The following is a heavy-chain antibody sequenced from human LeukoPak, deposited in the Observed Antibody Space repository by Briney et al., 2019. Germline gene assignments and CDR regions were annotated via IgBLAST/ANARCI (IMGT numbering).Heavy chain of an antibody. V-gene: IGHV3-30*04. J-gene: IGHJ4*02. Sequence: GGSLRLSCAASGFTFSSYAVHWVRQAPGKGLEWVAVISYDGSNKYYADSVKGRFTISRDNSKNTLYLQMNSLRAEDTAVYYCARSSCWYMHYWGQGTLVTVSS. D-gene: IGHD6-13*01. CDR1: GFTFSSYA. CDR2: ISYDGSNK. CDR3: ARSSCWYMHY.